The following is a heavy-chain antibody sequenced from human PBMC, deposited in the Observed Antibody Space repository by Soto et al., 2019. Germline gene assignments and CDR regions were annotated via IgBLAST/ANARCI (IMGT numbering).Heavy chain of an antibody. CDR3: ARSQGSSTSLEIYYYYYYGMDV. Sequence: QVQLVQSGAEVKKPGPSVKVSCKASGGTFSSYAISWVRQAPGQGLEWMGGIIPISGTANYAQKFQGRVTITADEYTSTAYMELSSLRSEDTAVYYCARSQGSSTSLEIYYYYYYGMDVWGQGTTVTVSS. V-gene: IGHV1-69*01. CDR1: GGTFSSYA. D-gene: IGHD2-2*01. J-gene: IGHJ6*02. CDR2: IIPISGTA.